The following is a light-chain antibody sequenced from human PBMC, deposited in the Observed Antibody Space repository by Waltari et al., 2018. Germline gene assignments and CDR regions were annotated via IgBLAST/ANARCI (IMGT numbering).Light chain of an antibody. CDR3: TSYAGGNNLGV. J-gene: IGLJ3*02. V-gene: IGLV2-8*01. CDR2: EIN. Sequence: QSALTQPPSASGSPGQSITISCTGTSSDVGGYHYCSCYQQYPGEAPKLIIYEINKRPSGVPHRFSGSKSGNTASLTVSGLQAEDEADYYCTSYAGGNNLGVFGGGTKVTVL. CDR1: SSDVGGYHY.